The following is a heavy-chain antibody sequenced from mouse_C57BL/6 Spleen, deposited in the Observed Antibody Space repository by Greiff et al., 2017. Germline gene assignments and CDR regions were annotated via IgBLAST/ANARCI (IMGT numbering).Heavy chain of an antibody. CDR1: GYTFTSYW. D-gene: IGHD1-1*01. CDR3: AREGYYYGSTSYAMDY. J-gene: IGHJ4*01. V-gene: IGHV1-52*01. Sequence: QVQLQQPGAELVRPGSSVKLSCKASGYTFTSYWMHWVKQRPIQGLEWIGNIDPSDSETHYNQKFKDKATLTVDKSSSTAYMQLSSLTSEDSAVYYCAREGYYYGSTSYAMDYWGQGTSGTVSS. CDR2: IDPSDSET.